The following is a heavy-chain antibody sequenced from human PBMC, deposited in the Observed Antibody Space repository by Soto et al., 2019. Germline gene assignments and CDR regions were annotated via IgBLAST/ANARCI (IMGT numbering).Heavy chain of an antibody. CDR1: GGSISSGDYY. D-gene: IGHD2-2*01. V-gene: IGHV4-30-4*01. CDR3: AREVGYCISTSCPAWYYYYYGMDV. J-gene: IGHJ6*02. Sequence: PSETLSLTCTVSGGSISSGDYYWSWIRQPPGKGLEWIGYIYYSGSTYYNPSLKSRVTISVDTSKNQFSLKLSSVTAADTAVYYCAREVGYCISTSCPAWYYYYYGMDVWGQGTTVTVSS. CDR2: IYYSGST.